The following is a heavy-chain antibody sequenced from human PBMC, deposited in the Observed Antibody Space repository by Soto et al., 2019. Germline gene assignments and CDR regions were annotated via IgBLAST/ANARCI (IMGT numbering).Heavy chain of an antibody. D-gene: IGHD2-15*01. CDR3: AKDRRYCSGGSCYNHRGDFDY. J-gene: IGHJ4*02. Sequence: GSLRLSCAASGFTFSSYAMSWVRQAPGKGLEWVSAISGSGGSTYYADSVKGRFTISRDNSKNTLYLQMNSLRAEDTAVYYCAKDRRYCSGGSCYNHRGDFDYWGQGTLVTVSS. CDR1: GFTFSSYA. V-gene: IGHV3-23*01. CDR2: ISGSGGST.